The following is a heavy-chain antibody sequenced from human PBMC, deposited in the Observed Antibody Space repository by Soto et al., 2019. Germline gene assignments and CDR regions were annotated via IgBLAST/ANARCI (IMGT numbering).Heavy chain of an antibody. J-gene: IGHJ4*02. D-gene: IGHD2-15*01. Sequence: SVINSLRWTVAWGYMMDFDWSWMRQKPGEGVQWMGYTYYSGSTTCNPSLKSRVTISVDSSKNQSSPKLDPVTPADTAVYYCARVRGTSGNWYFGYWGQGTLVTVSS. V-gene: IGHV4-59*01. CDR2: TYYSGST. CDR3: ARVRGTSGNWYFGY. CDR1: WGYMMDFD.